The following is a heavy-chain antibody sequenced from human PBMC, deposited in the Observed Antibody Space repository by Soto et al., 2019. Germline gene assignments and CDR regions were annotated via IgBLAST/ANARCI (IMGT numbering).Heavy chain of an antibody. CDR2: MYYSGGT. CDR1: GGSISSSSDY. V-gene: IGHV4-39*01. Sequence: SETLSLTCTVSGGSISSSSDYWGWIRQPPGKVLEWIVSMYYSGGTEYNASLKGRVTISVETSEKQFSLKLSSVTASDTSLYYCARRIVVVQADADAFDIWGQGTMVTVSS. CDR3: ARRIVVVQADADAFDI. J-gene: IGHJ3*02. D-gene: IGHD2-2*01.